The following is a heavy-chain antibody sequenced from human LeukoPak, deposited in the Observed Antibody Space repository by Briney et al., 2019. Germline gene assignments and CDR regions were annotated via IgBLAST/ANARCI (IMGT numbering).Heavy chain of an antibody. D-gene: IGHD3-10*01. CDR2: INPGGGST. J-gene: IGHJ3*02. Sequence: GASVKVSCKASGYIFTNYYIHWVRQAPGQGLEWLGIINPGGGSTNYAQKFQGRVTMTRDTSTSTVYMELSSLRSEDTAVYYCARDFGKYYLHKGCSFDIWGQGTMVTVSS. CDR3: ARDFGKYYLHKGCSFDI. V-gene: IGHV1-46*01. CDR1: GYIFTNYY.